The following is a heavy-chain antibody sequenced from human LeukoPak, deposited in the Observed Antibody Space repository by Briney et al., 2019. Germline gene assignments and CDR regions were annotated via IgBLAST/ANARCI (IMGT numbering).Heavy chain of an antibody. D-gene: IGHD3-10*01. V-gene: IGHV1-18*04. CDR1: GYTFTIYG. J-gene: IGHJ4*02. Sequence: ASVTVSCTSSGYTFTIYGISWVRQAPGQGLEWMGWISAYNGNTNYAQKLQGRVTITTDTSTNTAYMELRSLRSDDTAVYYCARDSYYYGSGREGYFDYWGQGTLVTVSS. CDR2: ISAYNGNT. CDR3: ARDSYYYGSGREGYFDY.